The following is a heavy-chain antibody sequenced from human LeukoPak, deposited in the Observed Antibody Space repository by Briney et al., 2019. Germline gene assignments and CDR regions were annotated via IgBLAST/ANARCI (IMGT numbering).Heavy chain of an antibody. CDR2: INTNTGNP. J-gene: IGHJ4*02. CDR3: ARDLDLNTVAGGDY. V-gene: IGHV7-4-1*02. D-gene: IGHD6-19*01. Sequence: ASVNVSCKASGGTFSSYAISWVRQAPGQGLEWMGWINTNTGNPTYAQGFTGRFVFSLDTSVSTAYLQISSLKAEDTAVYYCARDLDLNTVAGGDYWGQGTLVTVSS. CDR1: GGTFSSYA.